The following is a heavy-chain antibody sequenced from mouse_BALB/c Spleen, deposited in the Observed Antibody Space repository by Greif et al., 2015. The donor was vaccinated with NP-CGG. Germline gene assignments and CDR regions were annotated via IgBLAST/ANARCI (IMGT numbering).Heavy chain of an antibody. Sequence: EVKLMESGGGLVKPGGSLKLSCAASGFTFSDYYMYWVRQTPEKRLEWVATISDGGSYTYYRDSVKGRFTISRDNAKNNLYLQMSSLKSEDTAMYYCARDGNYWYFDVWGAGTTVTVSS. CDR1: GFTFSDYY. V-gene: IGHV5-4*02. CDR2: ISDGGSYT. CDR3: ARDGNYWYFDV. D-gene: IGHD2-1*01. J-gene: IGHJ1*01.